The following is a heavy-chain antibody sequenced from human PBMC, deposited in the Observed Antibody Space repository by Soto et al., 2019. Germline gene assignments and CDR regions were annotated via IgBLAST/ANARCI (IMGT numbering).Heavy chain of an antibody. CDR3: AHLTTGGFYFDY. CDR2: IYWDADK. Sequence: QITLKASGPTLVKPTKTLTLTCTFSGFSLRNSGVGVGWIRQPPGKALEWLALIYWDADKRDSPSLKSRLTITKDTSKNQVVLTMTNMYPLDTDTYYCAHLTTGGFYFDYWVQGTLVTVSS. CDR1: GFSLRNSGVG. J-gene: IGHJ4*02. V-gene: IGHV2-5*02. D-gene: IGHD4-17*01.